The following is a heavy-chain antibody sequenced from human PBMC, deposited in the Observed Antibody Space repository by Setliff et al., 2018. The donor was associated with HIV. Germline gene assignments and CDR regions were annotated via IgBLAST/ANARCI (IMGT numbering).Heavy chain of an antibody. D-gene: IGHD1-20*01. CDR3: ARDGYKWSDNALEI. V-gene: IGHV1-18*01. CDR2: ISAANGDT. J-gene: IGHJ3*02. CDR1: GYTFTSYG. Sequence: ASVKVSCKASGYTFTSYGISWVRQAPGQGLEWMGWISAANGDTNFAQKFQGRVTMTTDTLTSTAYMELRSLRSDDTAVYYCARDGYKWSDNALEIWGLGTVVTVSS.